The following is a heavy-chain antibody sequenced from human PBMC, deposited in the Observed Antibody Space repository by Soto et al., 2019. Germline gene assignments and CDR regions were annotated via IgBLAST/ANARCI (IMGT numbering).Heavy chain of an antibody. CDR1: GYTFTNYD. Sequence: QVQLVQSGSEVKKPGASVKVSCKASGYTFTNYDLHWVRQASGQGLEWMGWVNPKTGNTAYAQKFQGRVTMSRDTSVTAAYMELSSLTSEDAAVYFCARSDYGDLDYWGQGTRVTGSS. CDR2: VNPKTGNT. CDR3: ARSDYGDLDY. V-gene: IGHV1-8*01. D-gene: IGHD4-17*01. J-gene: IGHJ4*02.